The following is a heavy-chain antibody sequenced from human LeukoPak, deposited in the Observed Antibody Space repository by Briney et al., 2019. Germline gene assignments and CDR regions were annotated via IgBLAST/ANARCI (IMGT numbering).Heavy chain of an antibody. Sequence: SETLSLTCTVSGGPISSGSYYWSWIRQPPGKGLEWIGEINHSGSTNYNPSLKSRVTISVDTSKNQFSLKLSSVTAADTAVYYCARGGGSSWSHLYYYYYYGMDVWGQGTTVTVSS. CDR3: ARGGGSSWSHLYYYYYYGMDV. J-gene: IGHJ6*02. CDR1: GGPISSGSYY. V-gene: IGHV4-39*07. CDR2: INHSGST. D-gene: IGHD6-13*01.